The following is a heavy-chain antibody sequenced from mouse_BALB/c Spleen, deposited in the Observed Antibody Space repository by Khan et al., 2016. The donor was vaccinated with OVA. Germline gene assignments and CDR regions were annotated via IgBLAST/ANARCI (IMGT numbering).Heavy chain of an antibody. Sequence: QVQLQQSGPELVKPWASLNVSCKATGYTFTEYVIGWVKQRTRRDPVWIGDIFPGSGTPYYKDSVKKKATLMSDKNYNTAYMQRRRLTSEDSAVYFCARGWDSVFAYWGQGTLVTVSA. CDR2: IFPGSGTP. CDR1: GYTFTEYV. CDR3: ARGWDSVFAY. J-gene: IGHJ3*01. D-gene: IGHD4-1*01. V-gene: IGHV1-77*01.